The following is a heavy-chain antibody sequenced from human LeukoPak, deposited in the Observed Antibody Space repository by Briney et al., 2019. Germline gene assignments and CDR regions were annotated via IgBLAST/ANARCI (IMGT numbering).Heavy chain of an antibody. CDR2: INTNGDNG. CDR1: GFKFSSYW. D-gene: IGHD5-24*01. CDR3: ARDHVEMATIAAFDI. Sequence: QPGGSLRLSCAVSGFKFSSYWMNWVRQVPGKGLMWVAHINTNGDNGNYADSVKGRFTISRDNAKNSLYLQMNSLRAEDTAVYYCARDHVEMATIAAFDIWGQGTMVTVSS. J-gene: IGHJ3*02. V-gene: IGHV3-74*01.